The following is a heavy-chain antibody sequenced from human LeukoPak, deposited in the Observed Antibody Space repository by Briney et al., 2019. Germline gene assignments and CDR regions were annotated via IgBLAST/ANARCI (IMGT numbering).Heavy chain of an antibody. Sequence: PGESLKISCEGSGYSFKNYWIGWVRQMPGKGLEWMGITYPDDSDTRYSPSFQGQVTISADKSIGTAYLQWGSLKASDTAMYYCAIGGDTTTSCYRCFNYWGQGTLVTVSS. CDR3: AIGGDTTTSCYRCFNY. CDR2: TYPDDSDT. D-gene: IGHD2-2*01. V-gene: IGHV5-51*01. CDR1: GYSFKNYW. J-gene: IGHJ4*02.